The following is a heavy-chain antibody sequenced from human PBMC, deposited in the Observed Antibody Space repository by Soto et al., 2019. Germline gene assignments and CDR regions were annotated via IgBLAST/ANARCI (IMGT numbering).Heavy chain of an antibody. CDR3: ARDLSLEGGWYGAAYYYGMDV. CDR2: INSDGSST. Sequence: EVQLVESGGGLVQPGGSLRLSCAASGFTFSSYWMHWVRQAPGKWLVWVSRINSDGSSTSYADSVKGRFTISRDNAKDTLYLQMNSLRAEDAAVYYCARDLSLEGGWYGAAYYYGMDVCGHGTTVTVSS. J-gene: IGHJ6*02. CDR1: GFTFSSYW. V-gene: IGHV3-74*01. D-gene: IGHD6-19*01.